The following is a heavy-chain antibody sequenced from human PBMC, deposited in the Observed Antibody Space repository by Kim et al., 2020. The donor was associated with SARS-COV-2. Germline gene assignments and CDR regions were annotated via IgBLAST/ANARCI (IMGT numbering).Heavy chain of an antibody. D-gene: IGHD2-15*01. V-gene: IGHV3-23*01. CDR3: AKSDDIVVVVAAIPFDY. CDR1: GFTFSSYA. J-gene: IGHJ4*02. Sequence: GGSLRLSCAASGFTFSSYAMSWVRQAPGKGLEWVSAISGSGGSTYYADSVKGRFTISRDNSKNTLYLQMNSLRAEDTAVYYCAKSDDIVVVVAAIPFDYWGQGTLVTVSS. CDR2: ISGSGGST.